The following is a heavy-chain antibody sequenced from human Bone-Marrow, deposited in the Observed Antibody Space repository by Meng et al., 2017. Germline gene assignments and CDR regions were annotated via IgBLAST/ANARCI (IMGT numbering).Heavy chain of an antibody. CDR1: GYTFTSNY. Sequence: VRFGAEVKKPGASVKVSCKASGYTFTSNYMHWVRQAPGQGLEWMGIINPSGGSTSYAQKFQGRVTMTRDTSTSTVYMELSSLRSEDTAVYYCARVWAVSGSTNWFDPWGQGTLVTVSS. V-gene: IGHV1-46*01. J-gene: IGHJ5*02. CDR2: INPSGGST. CDR3: ARVWAVSGSTNWFDP. D-gene: IGHD1-26*01.